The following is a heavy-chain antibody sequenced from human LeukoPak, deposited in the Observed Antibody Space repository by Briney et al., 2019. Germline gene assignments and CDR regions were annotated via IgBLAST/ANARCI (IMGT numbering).Heavy chain of an antibody. Sequence: PGGSLRLSCAASGFTFSSYAMSWVRQAPGKGLEWVSGISGSGGDTYYADSVKGRFTISRDNSKSTLYLQMNSLRAEDTAVYYCAKDGRASRPYFYNGMDVWGQGTTITVSS. CDR3: AKDGRASRPYFYNGMDV. J-gene: IGHJ6*02. CDR1: GFTFSSYA. CDR2: ISGSGGDT. D-gene: IGHD6-6*01. V-gene: IGHV3-23*01.